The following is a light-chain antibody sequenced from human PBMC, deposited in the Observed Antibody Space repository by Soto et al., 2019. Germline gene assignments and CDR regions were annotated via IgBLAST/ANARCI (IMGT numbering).Light chain of an antibody. V-gene: IGKV3-15*01. J-gene: IGKJ4*01. CDR1: QSVRSN. CDR2: GAS. Sequence: EIVMTQSPATLSVSPGERATLFCRASQSVRSNFLAWYQQKPGQAPRLLIYGASTRATGVPARFSGSGSGTGLTLTISGLQSDDFAVYYCQQYSAWPLTFGGGTKVEIK. CDR3: QQYSAWPLT.